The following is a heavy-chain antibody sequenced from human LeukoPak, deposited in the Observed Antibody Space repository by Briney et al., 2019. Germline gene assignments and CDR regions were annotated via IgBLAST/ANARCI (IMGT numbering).Heavy chain of an antibody. V-gene: IGHV4-59*01. CDR3: AREAVASTGIDY. J-gene: IGHJ4*02. D-gene: IGHD6-19*01. CDR2: IYSTGST. CDR1: GGSISSYY. Sequence: PSETLSLTCTVSGGSISSYYWSWIRQPPGKGLEWLGYIYSTGSTNYNPSLRSRVTISVDTSKNQFSLRLRSVTAADTAVYYCAREAVASTGIDYWGQGTLVTVSS.